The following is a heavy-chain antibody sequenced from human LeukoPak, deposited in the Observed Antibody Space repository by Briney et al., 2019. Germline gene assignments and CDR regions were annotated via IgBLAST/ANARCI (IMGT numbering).Heavy chain of an antibody. CDR2: INPSGGST. D-gene: IGHD6-19*01. J-gene: IGHJ3*02. CDR3: ASQQWPDAFDI. CDR1: GYTFTSYY. Sequence: ASVKVSCKASGYTFTSYYMHWVRQAPGQGLEWMGIINPSGGSTSYAQKFQGRVTMTRDRSMSTAYMELSSLRSEDTAMYYCASQQWPDAFDIWGQGTMVTVSS. V-gene: IGHV1-46*01.